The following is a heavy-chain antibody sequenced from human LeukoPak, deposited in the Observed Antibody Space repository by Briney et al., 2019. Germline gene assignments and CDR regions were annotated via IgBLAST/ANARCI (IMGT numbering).Heavy chain of an antibody. Sequence: PGGSLRLSCAASGLTLTSYGMHSVRQAPGKWLVWVSRIQCEGIGKSYADSVRGQFSISRDNSMNALYLQMSSLRAEDTSLYYCVKGYCSSINCFRDFGGQGTLVTFSS. J-gene: IGHJ1*01. CDR1: GLTLTSYG. CDR2: IQCEGIGK. D-gene: IGHD2-2*01. CDR3: VKGYCSSINCFRDF. V-gene: IGHV3-74*01.